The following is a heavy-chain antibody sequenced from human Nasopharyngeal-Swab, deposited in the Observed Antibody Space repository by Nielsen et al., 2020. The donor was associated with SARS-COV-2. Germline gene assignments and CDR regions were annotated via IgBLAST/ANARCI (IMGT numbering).Heavy chain of an antibody. J-gene: IGHJ4*02. CDR1: GYTFTNYY. Sequence: ASVKVSCKASGYTFTNYYMHWVRQAPGQGLEWMGIINPSGGSTSYAQKFQGRVTMTTDTSTSTVYMELSSLRSEDTAVYYCATDLRVMITFGGVIALDYWGQGTLVTVSS. V-gene: IGHV1-46*01. CDR2: INPSGGST. CDR3: ATDLRVMITFGGVIALDY. D-gene: IGHD3-16*02.